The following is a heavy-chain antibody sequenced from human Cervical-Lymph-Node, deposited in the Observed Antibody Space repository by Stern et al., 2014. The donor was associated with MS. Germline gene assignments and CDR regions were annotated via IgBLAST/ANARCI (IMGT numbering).Heavy chain of an antibody. Sequence: VQLVQSGPEVKRPGESLKISCQASGYTFTSYWIGWVRQMPGKGLEWIAIIFTGGSDIRYSPSSQAQVTISADKSSSTAYLQWNNLKASDTAIYYCARQWYFDYWGQGTLVTVSS. J-gene: IGHJ4*02. CDR3: ARQWYFDY. V-gene: IGHV5-51*01. CDR2: IFTGGSDI. CDR1: GYTFTSYW.